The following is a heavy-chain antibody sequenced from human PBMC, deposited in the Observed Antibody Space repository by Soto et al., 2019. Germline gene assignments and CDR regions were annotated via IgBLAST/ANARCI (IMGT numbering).Heavy chain of an antibody. D-gene: IGHD3-22*01. CDR1: GFTFSSYW. Sequence: GGSLRLSCAASGFTFSSYWVSWVRQAPGKGLEWVANIKQDGSEKYYVDSVKGRFTISRDNAKNSLYLQMNSLRAEDTAVYYCARDWSPITTDAFDIWGQGTMVTVSS. V-gene: IGHV3-7*05. CDR2: IKQDGSEK. J-gene: IGHJ3*02. CDR3: ARDWSPITTDAFDI.